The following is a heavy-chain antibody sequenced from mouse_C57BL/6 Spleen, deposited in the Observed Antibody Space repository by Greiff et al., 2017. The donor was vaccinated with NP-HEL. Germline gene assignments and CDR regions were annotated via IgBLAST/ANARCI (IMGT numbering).Heavy chain of an antibody. Sequence: VKLVESGPGLVQPSQSLSITCTVSGFSLTSYGVHWVRQSPGKGLEWLGVIWRGGSTDYNAAFMSRLSITKDNSKSQVFFKMNSLQADDTAIYYCAKKGDGSSILDYWGQGTTLTVSS. J-gene: IGHJ2*01. V-gene: IGHV2-5*01. D-gene: IGHD1-1*01. CDR1: GFSLTSYG. CDR2: IWRGGST. CDR3: AKKGDGSSILDY.